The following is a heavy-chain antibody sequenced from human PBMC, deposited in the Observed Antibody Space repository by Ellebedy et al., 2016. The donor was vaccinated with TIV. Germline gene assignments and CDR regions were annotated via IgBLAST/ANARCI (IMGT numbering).Heavy chain of an antibody. CDR3: ARDFAGITMVD. D-gene: IGHD3-10*01. J-gene: IGHJ4*02. Sequence: ASVKVSXXASGYTSTSYGISWVRQAPGQGLEWMGWISAYNGNTNYAQKLQGRVTMTTDTSTSTAYMELRSLRSDDTAVYYCARDFAGITMVDWGQGTLVTVSS. V-gene: IGHV1-18*01. CDR1: GYTSTSYG. CDR2: ISAYNGNT.